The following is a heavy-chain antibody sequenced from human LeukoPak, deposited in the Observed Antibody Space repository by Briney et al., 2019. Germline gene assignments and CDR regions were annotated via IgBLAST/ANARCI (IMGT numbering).Heavy chain of an antibody. J-gene: IGHJ4*02. CDR3: ASCGGGDCYSGLFLDY. CDR2: IYSGGST. V-gene: IGHV3-53*01. D-gene: IGHD2-21*02. CDR1: GFTVSSNY. Sequence: GGSLRLSCAASGFTVSSNYMSWVRQAPGKGLEWVSVIYSGGSTYYADSVKGRFTISIDNSKNTLYLKMNSLRAEDPAVYYCASCGGGDCYSGLFLDYWGQGTLVTVSS.